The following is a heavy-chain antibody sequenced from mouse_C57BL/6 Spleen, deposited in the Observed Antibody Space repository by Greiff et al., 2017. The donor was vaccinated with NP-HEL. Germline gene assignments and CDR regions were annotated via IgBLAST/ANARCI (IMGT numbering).Heavy chain of an antibody. D-gene: IGHD3-3*01. CDR2: IYPSDSET. CDR1: GYTFTSYW. V-gene: IGHV1-61*01. J-gene: IGHJ4*01. CDR3: ARSGDGDYAMDY. Sequence: QVQLQQPGAELVRPGSSVKLSCKASGYTFTSYWMDWVKQRPGQGLEWIGNIYPSDSETHYNQKFKDKATLTVDKSSSTAYMQLSSLTSEDAAVYYCARSGDGDYAMDYWGQGTSVTVSS.